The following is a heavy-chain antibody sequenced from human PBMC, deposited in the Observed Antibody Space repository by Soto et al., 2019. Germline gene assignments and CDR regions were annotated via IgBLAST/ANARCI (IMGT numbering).Heavy chain of an antibody. CDR2: MNPNSGNT. CDR1: GYTFTSYD. V-gene: IGHV1-8*01. D-gene: IGHD4-17*01. CDR3: ATAMTTVTSYYYYYYMDV. Sequence: ASVKVSCKASGYTFTSYDINWVRQATGQGLEWKGWMNPNSGNTGYSQQLQGRVTMTRNTSIITAYMELSSLRSEDTAVFYCATAMTTVTSYYYYYYMDVWGKGTTVTVSS. J-gene: IGHJ6*03.